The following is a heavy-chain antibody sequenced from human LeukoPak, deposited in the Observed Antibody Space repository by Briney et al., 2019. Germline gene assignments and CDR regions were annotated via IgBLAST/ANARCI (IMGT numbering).Heavy chain of an antibody. Sequence: GGSLRLSCAASGFIFSSNAMSWVRQAPGKGLEWVSAISGSGGTTYYADSAKGRFTITRVNSKNTLYLQMNSLRVEDTALYYCAKEGIVAVPAAMMDVWGRGTTVTVSS. CDR3: AKEGIVAVPAAMMDV. CDR1: GFIFSSNA. J-gene: IGHJ6*04. V-gene: IGHV3-23*01. D-gene: IGHD2-2*01. CDR2: ISGSGGTT.